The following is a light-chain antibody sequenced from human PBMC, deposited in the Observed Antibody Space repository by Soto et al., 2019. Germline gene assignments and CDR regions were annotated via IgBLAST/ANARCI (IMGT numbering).Light chain of an antibody. CDR2: GNS. J-gene: IGLJ2*01. CDR3: QSYDSSLSGPL. V-gene: IGLV1-40*01. Sequence: QSVLTQPPSVSGAPGQRVTISCTGSSSNIGAGYDVHWYQQLPGTAPKLLIYGNSNRPSGVPDRFSGSKSGTSASLAITGLTAEDEADDYCQSYDSSLSGPLFGGGTKLTVL. CDR1: SSNIGAGYD.